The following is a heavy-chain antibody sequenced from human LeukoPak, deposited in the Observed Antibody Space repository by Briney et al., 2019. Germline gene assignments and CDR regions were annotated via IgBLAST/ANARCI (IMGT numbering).Heavy chain of an antibody. CDR2: ISSTSSYI. D-gene: IGHD3-9*01. CDR3: ASTNYDILTGYERGFDY. CDR1: GFTVSSNY. V-gene: IGHV3-21*01. Sequence: NPGGSLRLSCAASGFTVSSNYMSWVRQAPGKGLEWVSSISSTSSYIYYADSMEGRFTISRDNAKNSLYLQMNSLRAEDTAVYYCASTNYDILTGYERGFDYWGQGTLVTVSS. J-gene: IGHJ4*02.